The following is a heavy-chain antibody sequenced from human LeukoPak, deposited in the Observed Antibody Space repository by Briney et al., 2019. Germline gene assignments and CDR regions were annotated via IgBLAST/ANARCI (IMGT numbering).Heavy chain of an antibody. J-gene: IGHJ6*02. CDR2: TNPNNGNT. V-gene: IGHV1-8*01. Sequence: ASVKVSCKASGYTFTRYDINWVRQAPGQGLEWLGWTNPNNGNTGYAQKFQGRVTMTRSTSIDTAYMELNTLTSDDTAAYYCARGFYYYGLDVWGQGTTVTVSS. CDR1: GYTFTRYD. CDR3: ARGFYYYGLDV.